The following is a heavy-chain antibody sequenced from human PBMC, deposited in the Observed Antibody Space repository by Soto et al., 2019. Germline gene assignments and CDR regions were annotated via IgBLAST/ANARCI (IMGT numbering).Heavy chain of an antibody. V-gene: IGHV4-30-2*01. D-gene: IGHD3-10*01. CDR1: GGSISSGGYS. J-gene: IGHJ6*02. Sequence: SETLSLTCAVSGGSISSGGYSWSWIRQPPGKGLEWIGYIYHSGSTYYNPSLKSRVTISVDRSKNQFSLKLSSVTAADTAVYYCARGRYYYGSGSYYTNSDYYYYGMDVWGQGTTVTVSS. CDR2: IYHSGST. CDR3: ARGRYYYGSGSYYTNSDYYYYGMDV.